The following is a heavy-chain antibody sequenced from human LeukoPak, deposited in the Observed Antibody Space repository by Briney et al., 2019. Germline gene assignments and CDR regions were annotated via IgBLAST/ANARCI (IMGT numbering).Heavy chain of an antibody. D-gene: IGHD2-2*02. CDR1: GGSISSSSYY. CDR2: IYYSGST. CDR3: AGSPSIDIVVVPAAIGPLFDY. Sequence: PSETLSLTCTVSGGSISSSSYYWGWIRQPPGKGLEWIGSIYYSGSTYYNPSLKSRVTISVDTSKNQFSLKLSSVTAADTAVYYCAGSPSIDIVVVPAAIGPLFDYWGQGTLVTVSS. V-gene: IGHV4-39*07. J-gene: IGHJ4*02.